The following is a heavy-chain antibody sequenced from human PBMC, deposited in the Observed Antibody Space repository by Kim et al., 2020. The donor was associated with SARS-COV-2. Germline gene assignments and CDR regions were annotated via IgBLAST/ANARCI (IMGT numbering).Heavy chain of an antibody. J-gene: IGHJ4*02. CDR2: FDSEDGET. Sequence: ASVKVSCKLSGHTLTELSIHWVRQAPGKGLEWVGGFDSEDGETTYAQSFQGRVTMTEDTSTDTAYMHLSSLRPDDTAVYYCAKDSGLEYWGQGSLVTVSS. CDR1: GHTLTELS. CDR3: AKDSGLEY. V-gene: IGHV1-24*01. D-gene: IGHD1-1*01.